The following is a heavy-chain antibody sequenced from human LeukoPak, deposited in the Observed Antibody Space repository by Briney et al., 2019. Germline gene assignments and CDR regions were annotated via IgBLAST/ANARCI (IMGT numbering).Heavy chain of an antibody. CDR3: AREFYSSGWYPLNY. J-gene: IGHJ4*02. D-gene: IGHD6-19*01. V-gene: IGHV3-30*03. CDR1: GFTFRNYG. Sequence: TGGSLRLSCAASGFTFRNYGMHWVRQAPGKGLEWVAVISYDGSHEYYGDSAKGRFTISRDNSKNTVYLQMNSLRAEDTAVYYCAREFYSSGWYPLNYWGQGTLVTVSS. CDR2: ISYDGSHE.